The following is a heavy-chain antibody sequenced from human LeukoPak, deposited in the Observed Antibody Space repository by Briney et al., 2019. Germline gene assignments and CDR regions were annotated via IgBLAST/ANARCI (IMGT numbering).Heavy chain of an antibody. CDR3: ARGGVVTPDS. Sequence: GDALKISCKCSGYSFTSYWIGWVRQLPGKGLEWMGIIYPGDSDTRYSTSFQGQVTISADKSISPTSLQWSSLKASDTAMNYCARGGVVTPDSWGQGTLVTVSS. V-gene: IGHV5-51*01. D-gene: IGHD3-3*01. CDR1: GYSFTSYW. CDR2: IYPGDSDT. J-gene: IGHJ5*01.